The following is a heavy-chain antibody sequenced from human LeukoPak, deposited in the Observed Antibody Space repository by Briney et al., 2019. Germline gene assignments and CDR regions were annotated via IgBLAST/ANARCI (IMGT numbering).Heavy chain of an antibody. Sequence: PSETLSLTCTVSGGSISSYYWSWIRQPPGKGLEWIGYIHYSGSTNYNPSLKSRVTISVDTSKNQFSLKLSSVTAADTAVYYCARHYYYDSSGYYYWGQGTLVTVSS. CDR1: GGSISSYY. J-gene: IGHJ4*02. V-gene: IGHV4-59*08. D-gene: IGHD3-22*01. CDR2: IHYSGST. CDR3: ARHYYYDSSGYYY.